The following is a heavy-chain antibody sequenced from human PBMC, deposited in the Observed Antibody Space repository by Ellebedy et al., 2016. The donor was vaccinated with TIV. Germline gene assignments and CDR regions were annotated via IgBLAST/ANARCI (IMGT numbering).Heavy chain of an antibody. Sequence: LSLTCAASGFTFSPYAMAWVRQAPGKVLEWVSGIVGSGAQKYADSVKGRFTISRDNSMTTLYLEMNSLRAEDTAVYYCARDLDKSSGWYGGAAYWGQGTLVTVSS. CDR3: ARDLDKSSGWYGGAAY. CDR1: GFTFSPYA. D-gene: IGHD6-19*01. CDR2: IVGSGA. V-gene: IGHV3-23*01. J-gene: IGHJ4*02.